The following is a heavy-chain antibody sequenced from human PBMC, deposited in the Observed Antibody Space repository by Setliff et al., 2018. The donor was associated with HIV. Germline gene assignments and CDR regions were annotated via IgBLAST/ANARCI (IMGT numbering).Heavy chain of an antibody. J-gene: IGHJ5*02. CDR1: GFSLSSSGEG. CDR3: ARGGRSTVTQWAWFDP. CDR2: IYIYNSGNT. D-gene: IGHD4-17*01. Sequence: SGPTLVNPTQTLTLTCSFSGFSLSSSGEGVGWIRQPPGKGLEWIGYIYIYNSGNTNINPSLKSRVTISGDTTKNQISLKLTSVTAADTAVYYCARGGRSTVTQWAWFDPWGQGTLVTVSS. V-gene: IGHV4-61*05.